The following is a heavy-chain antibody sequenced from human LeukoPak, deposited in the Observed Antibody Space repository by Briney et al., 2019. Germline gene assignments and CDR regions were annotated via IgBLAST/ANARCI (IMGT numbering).Heavy chain of an antibody. CDR3: ARVSRRSGTALKY. Sequence: ASXKVSCXXSGXTFTSFDINWVRQAPGQGLEWMGWMNPNSGNTGYAQKFQGRVTMARNTSINTVYMEVSSLRSEDTAVYYCARVSRRSGTALKYWGQGTLVTVSS. J-gene: IGHJ4*02. D-gene: IGHD1-7*01. CDR1: GXTFTSFD. CDR2: MNPNSGNT. V-gene: IGHV1-8*01.